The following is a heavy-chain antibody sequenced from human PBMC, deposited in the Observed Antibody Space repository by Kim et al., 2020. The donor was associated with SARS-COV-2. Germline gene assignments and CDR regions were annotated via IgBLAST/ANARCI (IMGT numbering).Heavy chain of an antibody. V-gene: IGHV4-59*01. J-gene: IGHJ4*02. Sequence: TQYHPALESRVTIAVDRSQHQFSLRLTSVTDADTAVYYCAREKFIGSFDYWGQGSLVAVSS. CDR3: AREKFIGSFDY. CDR2: T. D-gene: IGHD2-15*01.